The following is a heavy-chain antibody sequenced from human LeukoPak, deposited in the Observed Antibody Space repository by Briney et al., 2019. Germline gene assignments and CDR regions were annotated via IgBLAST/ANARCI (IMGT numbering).Heavy chain of an antibody. Sequence: SEALSLTCTVSGGSISGYYWSWIRQPPGKGLEWIGYIFSSGSAAYNPSLRSRVTASIDTSKNQFSLKLSSVTAADTAVYYCARWYCSGGTCFHLDDWGQGTLVTVSS. CDR3: ARWYCSGGTCFHLDD. V-gene: IGHV4-59*08. J-gene: IGHJ4*02. CDR1: GGSISGYY. CDR2: IFSSGSA. D-gene: IGHD2-15*01.